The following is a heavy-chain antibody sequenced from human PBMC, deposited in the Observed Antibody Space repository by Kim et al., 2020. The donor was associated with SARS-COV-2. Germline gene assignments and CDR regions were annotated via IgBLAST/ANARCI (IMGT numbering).Heavy chain of an antibody. CDR1: GGSFSGYY. Sequence: SETLSLTCAVYGGSFSGYYWSWIRQPPGKGLEWIGEINHSGSTNYNPSLKSRVTISVDTSKNQFSLKLSSVTAADTAVYYCARGLVILGTNLGVSAHGMDVWGQGTTVTVSS. J-gene: IGHJ6*02. CDR2: INHSGST. D-gene: IGHD2-8*01. V-gene: IGHV4-34*01. CDR3: ARGLVILGTNLGVSAHGMDV.